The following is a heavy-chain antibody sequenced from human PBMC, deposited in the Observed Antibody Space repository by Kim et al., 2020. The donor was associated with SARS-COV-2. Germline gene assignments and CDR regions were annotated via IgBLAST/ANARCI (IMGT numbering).Heavy chain of an antibody. J-gene: IGHJ6*02. CDR3: ARGLYDFWSGSGHGMDV. D-gene: IGHD3-3*01. Sequence: VKGRFTISRDNAKNTLYLQMNSLRAEDTAVYYCARGLYDFWSGSGHGMDVWGQGTTVTVSS. V-gene: IGHV3-74*01.